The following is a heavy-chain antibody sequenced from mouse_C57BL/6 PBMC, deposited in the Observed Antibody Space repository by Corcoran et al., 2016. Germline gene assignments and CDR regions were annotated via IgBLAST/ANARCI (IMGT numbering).Heavy chain of an antibody. Sequence: QVTLKESGPGILQSSQTLSLTCSFSGFSLSTSGMGVSWIRQPSGKGLEWLAHIYWDDDKRYNPSLKSRLTISKDTSRNQVFRKITSVDTADTATYYCARSYYYGSSERAMDYWGQGTSVTVSS. CDR1: GFSLSTSGMG. V-gene: IGHV8-12*01. J-gene: IGHJ4*01. CDR3: ARSYYYGSSERAMDY. CDR2: IYWDDDK. D-gene: IGHD1-1*01.